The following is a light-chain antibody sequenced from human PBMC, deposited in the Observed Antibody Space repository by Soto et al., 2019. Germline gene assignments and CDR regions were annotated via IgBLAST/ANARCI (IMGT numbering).Light chain of an antibody. V-gene: IGKV3-15*01. Sequence: EIVMTQSPATPSVSPGERATLSCRASQSVSSNLAWYQQKPGQAPRLLIYGASTLAPGIPARFRGSWSGTDLTLIISCLQSDDFEVHYGQQYNNWPPTTFGQVTRVEIK. CDR1: QSVSSN. CDR3: QQYNNWPPTT. CDR2: GAS. J-gene: IGKJ5*01.